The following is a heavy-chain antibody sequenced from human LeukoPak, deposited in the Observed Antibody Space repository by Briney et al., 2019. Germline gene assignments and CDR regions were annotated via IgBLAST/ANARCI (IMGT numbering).Heavy chain of an antibody. CDR1: GYSFTDYW. V-gene: IGHV5-51*01. CDR3: ARHSTSHSSDAFDI. CDR2: IYPGDSDT. J-gene: IGHJ3*02. Sequence: GESLKISCMGSGYSFTDYWIGWVRQMPGKGLEWMGIIYPGDSDTRYSPSFQGQVTISADKSISTAYLQWNSLKASDSAIYYCARHSTSHSSDAFDIWGQGTLVIVSS. D-gene: IGHD6-6*01.